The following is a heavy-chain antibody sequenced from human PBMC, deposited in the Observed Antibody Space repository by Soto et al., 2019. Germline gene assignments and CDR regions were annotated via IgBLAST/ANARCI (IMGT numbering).Heavy chain of an antibody. J-gene: IGHJ5*02. CDR3: ARVRNYYDSSGYWKYNWFDP. D-gene: IGHD3-22*01. V-gene: IGHV4-31*03. Sequence: TLSLTCTVSGGSISSGGYYWSWIRQHPGKGLEWIGYIYYSGSTYYNPSLKSRVTISVDTSKNQFSLKLSSVTAADTAVYYCARVRNYYDSSGYWKYNWFDPWGQGTLVTVPQ. CDR2: IYYSGST. CDR1: GGSISSGGYY.